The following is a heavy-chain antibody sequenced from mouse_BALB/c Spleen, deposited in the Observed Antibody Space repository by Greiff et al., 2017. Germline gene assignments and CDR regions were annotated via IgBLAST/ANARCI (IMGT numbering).Heavy chain of an antibody. Sequence: QVQLQQSGAELVKPGASVKLSCKASGYTFTSYYMYWVKQRPGQGLEWIGEINPSNGGTNFNEKFKSKATLTVDKSSSTAYMQLSSLTSEDSAVYYCTRWGNGYQYYYAMDYRGQGASVTVSA. CDR3: TRWGNGYQYYYAMDY. CDR2: INPSNGGT. D-gene: IGHD2-2*01. V-gene: IGHV1S81*02. CDR1: GYTFTSYY. J-gene: IGHJ4*01.